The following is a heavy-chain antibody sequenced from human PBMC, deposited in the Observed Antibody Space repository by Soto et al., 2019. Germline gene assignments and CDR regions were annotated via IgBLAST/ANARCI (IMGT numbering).Heavy chain of an antibody. V-gene: IGHV1-46*01. CDR2: INPSGGST. J-gene: IGHJ6*02. Sequence: ASVKVSCKASGYTFTSYYMHWVRQAPGQGLEWMGIINPSGGSTSYAQKFQGRVTMTRDTSTSTVYMQLSSLRSEDTAVYYCARDRPEGYDSSGYYYSYYYYGMDVWGQGTTVTVSS. CDR3: ARDRPEGYDSSGYYYSYYYYGMDV. CDR1: GYTFTSYY. D-gene: IGHD3-22*01.